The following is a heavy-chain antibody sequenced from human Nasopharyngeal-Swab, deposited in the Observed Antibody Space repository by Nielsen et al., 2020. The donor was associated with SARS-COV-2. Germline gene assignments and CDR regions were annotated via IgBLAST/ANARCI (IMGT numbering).Heavy chain of an antibody. J-gene: IGHJ4*02. CDR1: GGSISSYY. Sequence: SETLSLTCTVSGGSISSYYWSWIRQPPRKGLEWIGYIYYSGSTNYNPSLKSRVTISVDTSKNQFSLKLSSVTAADTAVYYCARGDYDILTGYYHFDYWGQGTLVTVSS. CDR2: IYYSGST. CDR3: ARGDYDILTGYYHFDY. D-gene: IGHD3-9*01. V-gene: IGHV4-59*01.